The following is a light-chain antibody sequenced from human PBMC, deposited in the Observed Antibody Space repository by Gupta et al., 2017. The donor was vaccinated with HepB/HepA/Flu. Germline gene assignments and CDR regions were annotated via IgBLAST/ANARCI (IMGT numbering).Light chain of an antibody. CDR1: SSDV. V-gene: IGLV2-14*01. CDR3: SSFTSTSSLAV. Sequence: QSALTQPASVSGSPGQSITISCTGTSSDVSWYHQHPGKAPKLMIYAVSNRPARFSYRFSGSKSGDTASLTISGLQAEDEADYYCSSFTSTSSLAVFGGGTKLTVL. J-gene: IGLJ3*02. CDR2: AVS.